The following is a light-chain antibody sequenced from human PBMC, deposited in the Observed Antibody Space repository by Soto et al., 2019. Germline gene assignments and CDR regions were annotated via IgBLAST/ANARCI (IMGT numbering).Light chain of an antibody. CDR2: DVS. CDR1: QSVNQK. Sequence: EIVLTQSPATLSVSPGERATLSCRASQSVNQKLGWYQQKPGQAPRLLIYDVSTRATGVPARFSGSGSGTDFTLTITSLEPEDFAVYSCQQRSNWPITFGQGTRLEIK. CDR3: QQRSNWPIT. V-gene: IGKV3-11*01. J-gene: IGKJ5*01.